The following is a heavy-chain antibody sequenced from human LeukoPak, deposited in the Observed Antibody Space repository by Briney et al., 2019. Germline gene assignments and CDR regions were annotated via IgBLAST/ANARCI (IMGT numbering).Heavy chain of an antibody. D-gene: IGHD3-22*01. V-gene: IGHV4-34*01. Sequence: PSETLSLTCAVSGGSFSGYYWSWIRQPPGKGLEWIGEINHSGSTNYNPSLKSRVTISVDTSKNQFSLKLTSVTAADTAVYYCARGGYWRFDYWDQGTLVTVSS. CDR3: ARGGYWRFDY. CDR1: GGSFSGYY. J-gene: IGHJ4*02. CDR2: INHSGST.